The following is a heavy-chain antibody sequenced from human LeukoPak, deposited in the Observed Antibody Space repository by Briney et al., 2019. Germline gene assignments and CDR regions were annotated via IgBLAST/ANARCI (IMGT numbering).Heavy chain of an antibody. CDR3: ARHATGPYSSGWYGWFDP. CDR2: IYYSGST. D-gene: IGHD6-19*01. CDR1: GGSISSYY. V-gene: IGHV4-59*08. Sequence: RTSETLLLTCTVSGGSISSYYWSWIRQPPGRGLEWIGYIYYSGSTSYHPSLKSRVTILVDTSKNQFSLKLSSVTAADTAVYYCARHATGPYSSGWYGWFDPWGQGTLVTVSS. J-gene: IGHJ5*02.